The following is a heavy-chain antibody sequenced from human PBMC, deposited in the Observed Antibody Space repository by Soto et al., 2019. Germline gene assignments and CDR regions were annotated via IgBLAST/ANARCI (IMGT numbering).Heavy chain of an antibody. CDR2: IFSGGST. CDR3: ATRVTAGN. Sequence: EVQLVESGGGLVQPGGSLRLSCVASGFTGSSNYMSWVRQAPVKGLAWVSVIFSGGSTNYADSVKGRFTISRDNSKNTLYLQMNSLRAEDTAVYYCATRVTAGNWGQGTMVTVSS. J-gene: IGHJ4*02. CDR1: GFTGSSNY. D-gene: IGHD2-21*02. V-gene: IGHV3-66*01.